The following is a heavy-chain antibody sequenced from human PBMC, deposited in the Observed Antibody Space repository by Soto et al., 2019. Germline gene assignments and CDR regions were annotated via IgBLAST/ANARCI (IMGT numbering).Heavy chain of an antibody. CDR3: ARVPRGPYYYYGMDV. D-gene: IGHD3-10*01. CDR1: GFTFSSYW. CDR2: IKQDGSEK. V-gene: IGHV3-7*05. Sequence: EVQLVESGGGLVQPGGSLRLSCAASGFTFSSYWMCWVRQAPGKGLEWVANIKQDGSEKYYVDSVKGRFTISRDNAKNSLYLQMNSLRAEDTAVYYCARVPRGPYYYYGMDVWGQGTTVTVSS. J-gene: IGHJ6*02.